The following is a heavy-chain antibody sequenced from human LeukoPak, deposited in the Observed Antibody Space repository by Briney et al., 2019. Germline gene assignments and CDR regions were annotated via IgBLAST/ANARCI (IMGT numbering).Heavy chain of an antibody. J-gene: IGHJ4*02. CDR1: GGSISSYY. D-gene: IGHD5-18*01. CDR2: IYYSGST. CDR3: ARGYSYDSFDY. V-gene: IGHV4-59*01. Sequence: SETLSLTCTVSGGSISSYYWSWIRQPPGKGLEWIGYIYYSGSTNYNPSLKSRVTISVDTSKNQFSLKLSSVTAADTAVYFCARGYSYDSFDYWGLGTLVTVSS.